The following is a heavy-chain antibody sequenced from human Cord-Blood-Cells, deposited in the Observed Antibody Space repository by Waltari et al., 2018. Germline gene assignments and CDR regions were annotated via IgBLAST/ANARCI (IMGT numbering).Heavy chain of an antibody. J-gene: IGHJ4*02. CDR2: IIPDVGPA. CDR3: ARGGAESGYDLAFDY. V-gene: IGHV1-69*01. CDR1: GGTFSSYA. Sequence: QVQLVQSGAEVKKPGFSVKVSCKASGGTFSSYAISWVRQAPGQGLEWMGVIIPDVGPANYAQKFQGRVTIAGDESTSTAYRELSSLRSEDTAVYYCARGGAESGYDLAFDYWGQGTLVTVSS. D-gene: IGHD5-12*01.